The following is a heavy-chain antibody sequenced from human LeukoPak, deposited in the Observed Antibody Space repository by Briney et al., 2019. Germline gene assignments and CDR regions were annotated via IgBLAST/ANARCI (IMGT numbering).Heavy chain of an antibody. CDR3: AKASTDYGGNSYFDY. D-gene: IGHD4-23*01. Sequence: GGSLRLSCAASGFTLSTYAMSWVRQTPGKGLEWVSGISWNSGSIAYVDSVKGRFTISRDTADNSLYLQMNSLRAEDTALYYCAKASTDYGGNSYFDYWGQGALVTVSS. CDR2: ISWNSGSI. V-gene: IGHV3-9*01. J-gene: IGHJ4*02. CDR1: GFTLSTYA.